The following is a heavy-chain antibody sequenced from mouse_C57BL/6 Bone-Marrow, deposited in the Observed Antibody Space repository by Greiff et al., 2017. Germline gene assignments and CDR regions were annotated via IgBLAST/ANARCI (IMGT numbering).Heavy chain of an antibody. CDR2: IDPSDSYT. CDR1: GYTFTSYW. J-gene: IGHJ2*01. Sequence: QVQLQQPGAELVRPGTSVKLSCKASGYTFTSYWMHWVKQRPGQGLEWIGVIDPSDSYTNYNQKFKGKATLTVDTSSGTAYMQLSSLTSEDSAVYYCAGDYYGSRWGYWGQGTTLTVSS. CDR3: AGDYYGSRWGY. V-gene: IGHV1-59*01. D-gene: IGHD1-1*01.